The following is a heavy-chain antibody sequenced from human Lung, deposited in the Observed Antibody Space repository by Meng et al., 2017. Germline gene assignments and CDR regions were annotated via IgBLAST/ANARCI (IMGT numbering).Heavy chain of an antibody. CDR1: GGSFSDYY. J-gene: IGHJ4*02. CDR2: INHSGST. D-gene: IGHD4-11*01. CDR3: ARGPTTMAHDFDY. V-gene: IGHV4-34*01. Sequence: QVPLQQGGAGLLKPSETLSLTCVVSGGSFSDYYWSWIRQPPGKGLEWIGEINHSGSTNYNPSLENRATISVDTSQNNLSLKLSSVTAADSAVYYCARGPTTMAHDFDYWGQGTLVTVSS.